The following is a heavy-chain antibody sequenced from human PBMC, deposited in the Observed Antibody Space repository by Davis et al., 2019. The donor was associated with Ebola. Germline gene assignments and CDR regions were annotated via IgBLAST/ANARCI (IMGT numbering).Heavy chain of an antibody. Sequence: SETLSLTCAVYGGSFSGYYWTWIRQPPGKGLEWIGEIIHFGTTNYNPSLESRVTISVDTSKNQSSLKVTSVTAADTAVYYCARKPARWENWFDPWGQGTLVTVSS. CDR2: IIHFGTT. CDR1: GGSFSGYY. CDR3: ARKPARWENWFDP. D-gene: IGHD6-6*01. V-gene: IGHV4-34*12. J-gene: IGHJ5*02.